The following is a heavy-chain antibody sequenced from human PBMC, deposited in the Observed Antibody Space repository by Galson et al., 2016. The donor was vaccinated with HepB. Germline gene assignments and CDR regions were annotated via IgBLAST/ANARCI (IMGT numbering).Heavy chain of an antibody. D-gene: IGHD3-10*01. J-gene: IGHJ4*02. Sequence: SVKVSCKASGYTFTDYYMHWVRQAPGQGLEWMGWINPNSGGTNFAQKFQGRITTTRDTSISSAYMELSRLTSDDTAVYFCARGRGDYWGQGTLVTVSS. V-gene: IGHV1-2*02. CDR3: ARGRGDY. CDR1: GYTFTDYY. CDR2: INPNSGGT.